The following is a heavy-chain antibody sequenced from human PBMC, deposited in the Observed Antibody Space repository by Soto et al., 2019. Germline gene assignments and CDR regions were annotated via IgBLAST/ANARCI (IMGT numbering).Heavy chain of an antibody. D-gene: IGHD4-17*01. CDR2: INPTSGGT. V-gene: IGHV1-2*02. J-gene: IGHJ4*02. Sequence: ASVQGSCKTAGYTFAAYYIHWIRQAPGQGLEWMGWINPTSGGTVYAQNFQDRVTMTRDTSISTAYMELRRLNSDDTAVYYCARDPDYGDYWGYFFDSWGQGTPVTVAS. CDR1: GYTFAAYY. CDR3: ARDPDYGDYWGYFFDS.